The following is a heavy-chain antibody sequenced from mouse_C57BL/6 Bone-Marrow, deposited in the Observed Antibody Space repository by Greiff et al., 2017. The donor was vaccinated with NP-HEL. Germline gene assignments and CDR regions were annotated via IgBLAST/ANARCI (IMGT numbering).Heavy chain of an antibody. D-gene: IGHD1-1*01. J-gene: IGHJ4*01. CDR3: AREELYYYGSSYAMDY. V-gene: IGHV1-36*01. CDR1: GFTFTDYY. Sequence: VQLQQSGPVLVKPGPSVKISCKASGFTFTDYYMHWVKQSPGKSLEWIGLVYPYNGGPSYNQKFKGKATLTVDTSSSTAYMELNSLTSEDSAVYYCAREELYYYGSSYAMDYWGQGTSVTVSS. CDR2: VYPYNGGP.